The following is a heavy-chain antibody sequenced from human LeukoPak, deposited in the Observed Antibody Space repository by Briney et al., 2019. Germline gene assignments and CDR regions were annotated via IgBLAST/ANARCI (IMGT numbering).Heavy chain of an antibody. CDR1: GGSISTSYY. D-gene: IGHD3-10*01. J-gene: IGHJ5*02. CDR2: GTS. V-gene: IGHV4-39*01. Sequence: SETLSLTCTVSGGSISTSYYWGWVRQAPGKGLEWIGSGTSYYNPSLKSRVTISVDTSRNQFSQKLTSVTAADTAVYYCARTGGYMVWGVQNWFDPWGQGTLVTVSS. CDR3: ARTGGYMVWGVQNWFDP.